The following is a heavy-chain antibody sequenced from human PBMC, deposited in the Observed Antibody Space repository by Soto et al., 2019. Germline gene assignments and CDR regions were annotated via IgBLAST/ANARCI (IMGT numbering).Heavy chain of an antibody. Sequence: EVQLVESGGGLVKPGGSLRLSCAASGFTFSSYSMNWVLQAPGKGLEWVSSISSSSSYIYYADSVKGRFTISRDNAKNSLYLQMNSLRAEDTAVYYCARDSELTLDYWGQGTLVTVSS. CDR3: ARDSELTLDY. V-gene: IGHV3-21*01. J-gene: IGHJ4*02. CDR2: ISSSSSYI. CDR1: GFTFSSYS. D-gene: IGHD1-26*01.